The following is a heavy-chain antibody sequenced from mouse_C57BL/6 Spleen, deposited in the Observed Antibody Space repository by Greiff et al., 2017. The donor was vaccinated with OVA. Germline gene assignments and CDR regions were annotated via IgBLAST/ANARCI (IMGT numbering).Heavy chain of an antibody. CDR2: ISYDGSN. CDR1: GYSITSGYY. Sequence: EESGPGLVKPSQSLSLTCSVTGYSITSGYYWNWIRQFPGNKLEWMGYISYDGSNNYNPSLKNRISITRDTSKNQFFLKLNSVTTEDTATYYCAYGSYAMDYWGQGTSVTVSS. J-gene: IGHJ4*01. V-gene: IGHV3-6*01. CDR3: AYGSYAMDY. D-gene: IGHD1-1*02.